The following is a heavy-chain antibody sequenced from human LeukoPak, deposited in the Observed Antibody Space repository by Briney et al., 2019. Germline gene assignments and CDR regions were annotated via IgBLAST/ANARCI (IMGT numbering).Heavy chain of an antibody. D-gene: IGHD5-18*01. CDR3: ARQVDTAMALPDY. V-gene: IGHV1-18*01. J-gene: IGHJ4*02. Sequence: GASVKVSCKASGYPFTNYGISWVRQAPGQGLEWMGWISAYNGNTNYAQKLQGRVTMTTDTSTSTAYMELRSLRSDDTAIYYCARQVDTAMALPDYWGQGTLVTVSS. CDR2: ISAYNGNT. CDR1: GYPFTNYG.